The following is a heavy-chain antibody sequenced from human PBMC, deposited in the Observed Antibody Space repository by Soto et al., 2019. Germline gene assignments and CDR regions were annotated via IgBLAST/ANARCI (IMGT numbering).Heavy chain of an antibody. CDR3: ARAPSYDFWSGRMDV. V-gene: IGHV5-10-1*01. CDR1: GYSFTSYW. CDR2: IDPSDSYT. J-gene: IGHJ6*02. Sequence: GESLKISCKGSGYSFTSYWMSWVRQMPGKGLEWMGRIDPSDSYTNYSPSFQGHVTISADKSISTAYLQWSSLKASDTAMYYCARAPSYDFWSGRMDVWGQGTTVTVYS. D-gene: IGHD3-3*01.